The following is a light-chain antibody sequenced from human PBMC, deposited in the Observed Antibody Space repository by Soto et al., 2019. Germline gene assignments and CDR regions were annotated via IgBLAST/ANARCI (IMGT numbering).Light chain of an antibody. V-gene: IGKV3-20*01. J-gene: IGKJ1*01. Sequence: EIVLTQSPGTLSLSPGEGATLSCRASQSINSFLAWYQQRRGQAPRLLIHGASNRATGIPDRFSRSGSGPDFTLTISRLEREDFGVYFCPQYGGSPRTFGQGTKVDTK. CDR1: QSINSF. CDR2: GAS. CDR3: PQYGGSPRT.